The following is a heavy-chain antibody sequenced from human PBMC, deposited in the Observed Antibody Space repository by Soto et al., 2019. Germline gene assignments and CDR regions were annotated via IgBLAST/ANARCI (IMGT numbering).Heavy chain of an antibody. CDR3: ARDRRGGYYYRMSDDAFDI. CDR1: GFTFSSYG. V-gene: IGHV3-33*01. CDR2: IWYDGSNK. Sequence: QVQLVESGGGVVQPGRSLRLSCAASGFTFSSYGMHWVRQAPGKGLEWVAVIWYDGSNKYYADSVKGRFTISRDNSKNTLYLQMNSLRAEDTAVYYCARDRRGGYYYRMSDDAFDIWGQGTMVTVSS. D-gene: IGHD3-22*01. J-gene: IGHJ3*02.